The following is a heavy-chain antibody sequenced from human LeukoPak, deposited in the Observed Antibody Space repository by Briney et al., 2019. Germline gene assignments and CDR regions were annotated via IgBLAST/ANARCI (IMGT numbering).Heavy chain of an antibody. J-gene: IGHJ3*02. CDR2: IIPIFGTA. CDR1: GGTFSSYA. Sequence: SVKVSCKASGGTFSSYAISWVRQAPGQGLEWMGGIIPIFGTANYAQKFQGRVTITADESTSTAYMELSSLRSEDTAVYYCARDRGYDSSGYYLSLGAFDIWGQGTKVTVSS. V-gene: IGHV1-69*01. CDR3: ARDRGYDSSGYYLSLGAFDI. D-gene: IGHD3-22*01.